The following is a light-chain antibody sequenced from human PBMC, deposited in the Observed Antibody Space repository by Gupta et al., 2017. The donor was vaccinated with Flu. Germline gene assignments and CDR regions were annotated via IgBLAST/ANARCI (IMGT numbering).Light chain of an antibody. CDR1: QDISNY. J-gene: IGKJ5*01. CDR3: QQYDNLLT. CDR2: DAS. V-gene: IGKV1-33*01. Sequence: DIQMTQSPSSLSASVGDRVTITCQASQDISNYLNWYQQKPGKAPKLLIYDASNLETGVPSRFSGSGSGXDFTFTXSSLQSEDIATYYCQQYDNLLTFGXGTRLEIK.